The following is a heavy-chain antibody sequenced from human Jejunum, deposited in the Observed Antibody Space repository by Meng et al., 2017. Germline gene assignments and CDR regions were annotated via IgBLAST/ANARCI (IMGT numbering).Heavy chain of an antibody. CDR2: TSHTGRI. Sequence: QVQLQASGPGLVKPSGTLSLPCAVSGGSISNNNWWSWVRQPPGKGLEWIGETSHTGRINYNPSLKSRVTMSLDKSKNQFSLDLTSVTGADTAVYYCARDLLDPNIAATGWFDPWGQGTLVTVSS. CDR3: ARDLLDPNIAATGWFDP. V-gene: IGHV4-4*02. D-gene: IGHD2/OR15-2a*01. J-gene: IGHJ5*02. CDR1: GGSISNNNW.